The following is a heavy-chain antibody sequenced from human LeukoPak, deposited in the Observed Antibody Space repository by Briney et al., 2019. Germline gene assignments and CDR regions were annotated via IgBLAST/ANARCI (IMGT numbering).Heavy chain of an antibody. CDR2: IYTSGST. CDR3: ARDLHGYCGGGSCYSGGWFDP. Sequence: RASETLSLTCTASGGSISSGRYYWSWIRQPAGKGLEWIGRIYTSGSTNSNPSLKSRVTISVDTSKNKSSLKLSSVTAADTAVYYCARDLHGYCGGGSCYSGGWFDPWGQGTLVTVS. V-gene: IGHV4-61*02. D-gene: IGHD2-15*01. J-gene: IGHJ5*02. CDR1: GGSISSGRYY.